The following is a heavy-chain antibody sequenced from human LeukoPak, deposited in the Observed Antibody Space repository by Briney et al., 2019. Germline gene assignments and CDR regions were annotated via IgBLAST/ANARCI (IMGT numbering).Heavy chain of an antibody. CDR2: IKQDGSEK. V-gene: IGHV3-7*01. Sequence: GGSLRLPCAASGFLFSSYWMSWVRQAPGKGLEWVANIKQDGSEKYYLDSVKGRFTISRDNAKNSLYLQMNSLRAEDMAVYYCAREDSSGNWFDAWGQGTRVTVSS. J-gene: IGHJ5*02. CDR1: GFLFSSYW. D-gene: IGHD6-19*01. CDR3: AREDSSGNWFDA.